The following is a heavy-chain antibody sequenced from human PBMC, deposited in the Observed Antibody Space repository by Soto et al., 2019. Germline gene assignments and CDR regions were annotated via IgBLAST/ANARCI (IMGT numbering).Heavy chain of an antibody. D-gene: IGHD3-22*01. CDR3: TTDVTYYYDSSGYYDLHYYYGMDV. CDR1: GFTFSNAW. V-gene: IGHV3-15*07. Sequence: PGESLKISCAASGFTFSNAWMNWVRQAPGKGLEWVGRIKSKTDGGTTDYAAPVKGRFTISRDDSKNTLYLQMNSLKTEDTAVYYCTTDVTYYYDSSGYYDLHYYYGMDVWGQGTTVTVSS. J-gene: IGHJ6*02. CDR2: IKSKTDGGTT.